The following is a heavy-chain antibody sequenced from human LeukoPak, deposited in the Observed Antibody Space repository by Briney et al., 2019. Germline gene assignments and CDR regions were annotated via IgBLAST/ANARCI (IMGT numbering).Heavy chain of an antibody. V-gene: IGHV4-59*08. J-gene: IGHJ4*02. Sequence: SETLSLTCTVSGGSSTSYYWSWIRQPPGKGLEWIGYINYSGSTNYNPSLKSRVTISVDTSKNQFSLKLSSVTAADTAVYYCARLDAAAGRYLQFFYWGQGTLVTVSS. CDR1: GGSSTSYY. CDR3: ARLDAAAGRYLQFFY. CDR2: INYSGST. D-gene: IGHD5-24*01.